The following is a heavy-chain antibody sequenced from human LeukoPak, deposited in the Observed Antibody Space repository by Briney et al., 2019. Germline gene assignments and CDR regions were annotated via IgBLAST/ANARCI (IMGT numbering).Heavy chain of an antibody. J-gene: IGHJ4*02. CDR3: AKVLVLVSANRYYFDY. CDR1: GLTFSGSA. CDR2: ISGSGNST. D-gene: IGHD2-15*01. Sequence: GGSLRLSCAASGLTFSGSAMSWVRQAPGKGLEWVSLISGSGNSTYYADSAKGRFTISRDNSNNMLYLQMNSLRAEDTAIYYCAKVLVLVSANRYYFDYWGQGTLVTVSS. V-gene: IGHV3-23*01.